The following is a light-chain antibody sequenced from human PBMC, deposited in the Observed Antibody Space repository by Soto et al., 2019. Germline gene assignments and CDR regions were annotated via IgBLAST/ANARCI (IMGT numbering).Light chain of an antibody. CDR3: QQYYSYPYT. CDR1: QGISSY. CDR2: AAS. V-gene: IGKV1-8*01. Sequence: AIRMTQSPSSFSASTGDRVTITCRASQGISSYFAWYQQKPGKAPKLLIYAASTLQSGVPSRFSGSGSGTDFTLTISCLQSEDSATYYCQQYYSYPYTFGQGTKLEIK. J-gene: IGKJ2*01.